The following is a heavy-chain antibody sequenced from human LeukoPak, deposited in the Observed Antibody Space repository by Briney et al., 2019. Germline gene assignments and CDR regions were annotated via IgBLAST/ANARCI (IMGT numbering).Heavy chain of an antibody. CDR1: GYSTSSGYY. Sequence: SETLSLTCAVSGYSTSSGYYWGWIRQPPGKGLEWIGSIYHSGSTYYNPSLKSRVTISVDTSKNQFSLKLSSVTAADTAVYYCARGFGELLYNWFDPWGQGTLVTVSS. D-gene: IGHD3-10*01. J-gene: IGHJ5*02. CDR3: ARGFGELLYNWFDP. CDR2: IYHSGST. V-gene: IGHV4-38-2*01.